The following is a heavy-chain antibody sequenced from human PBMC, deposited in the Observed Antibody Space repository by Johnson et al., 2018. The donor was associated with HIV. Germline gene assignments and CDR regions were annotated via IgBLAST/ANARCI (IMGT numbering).Heavy chain of an antibody. Sequence: QVQLVESGGGVVRPGESLRLSCAASGFTFSTYAMHWVRQAPGKGLEWVSFIRFDGSNKYYADSVKGRFTISRDNSKNTLYLQMNSLRAEDTAVYYCARDQSSRQAFDIWGQGTMVTFSS. D-gene: IGHD6-6*01. V-gene: IGHV3-30*02. J-gene: IGHJ3*02. CDR1: GFTFSTYA. CDR2: IRFDGSNK. CDR3: ARDQSSRQAFDI.